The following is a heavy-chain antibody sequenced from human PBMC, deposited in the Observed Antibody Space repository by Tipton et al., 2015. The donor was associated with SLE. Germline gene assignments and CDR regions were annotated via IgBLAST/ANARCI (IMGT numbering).Heavy chain of an antibody. V-gene: IGHV4-59*01. J-gene: IGHJ3*02. D-gene: IGHD1-14*01. CDR1: GGSISSYY. CDR2: IYYGGST. CDR3: ARYKVTGAAFDI. Sequence: TLSLTCTVSGGSISSYYWSWIRQPPGKGLEWIGYIYYGGSTNYNPSLKSRVTISVDTSKNQFSLKLSSVTAADTAVYYCARYKVTGAAFDIWGQGTMVTVSS.